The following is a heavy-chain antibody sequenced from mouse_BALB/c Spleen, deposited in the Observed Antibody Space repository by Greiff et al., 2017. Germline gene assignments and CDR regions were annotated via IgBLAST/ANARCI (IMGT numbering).Heavy chain of an antibody. Sequence: EVKVEESGPGLVKPSQSLSLTCTVTGYSITSDYAWNWIRQFPGNKLEWMGYISYSGSTSYNPSLKSRISITRDTSKNQFFLQLNSVTTEDTATYYCARRGYGFDYWGQGTTLTVSS. V-gene: IGHV3-2*02. D-gene: IGHD2-2*01. CDR1: GYSITSDYA. CDR2: ISYSGST. J-gene: IGHJ2*01. CDR3: ARRGYGFDY.